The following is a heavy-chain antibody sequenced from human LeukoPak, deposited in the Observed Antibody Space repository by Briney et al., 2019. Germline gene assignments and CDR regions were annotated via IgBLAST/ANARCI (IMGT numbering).Heavy chain of an antibody. CDR3: ARGMVRFYGMDV. Sequence: ASVTVSCKASGYTFTGYYMHWVRQAPGQGLEWMGWINPNSGGTNYAQKFQGWVTMTRDTSISTAYMELSRLRSDDTAVYYCARGMVRFYGMDVWGQGTTVTVSS. J-gene: IGHJ6*02. CDR2: INPNSGGT. V-gene: IGHV1-2*04. CDR1: GYTFTGYY. D-gene: IGHD3-10*01.